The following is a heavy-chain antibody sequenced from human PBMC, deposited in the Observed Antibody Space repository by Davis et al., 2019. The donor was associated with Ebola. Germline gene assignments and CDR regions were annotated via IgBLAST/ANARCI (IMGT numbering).Heavy chain of an antibody. V-gene: IGHV4-34*01. CDR3: AGGGRNYFPY. CDR2: INHSGST. J-gene: IGHJ4*02. CDR1: GGSFSGYY. Sequence: MPSETLSLTCAVYGGSFSGYYWSWIRQLPGKGLEWIGEINHSGSTNYNPSLKSRVTISVDTSKNQFSLKLSSVTAADTAVYYCAGGGRNYFPYWGQGTLVTVSS.